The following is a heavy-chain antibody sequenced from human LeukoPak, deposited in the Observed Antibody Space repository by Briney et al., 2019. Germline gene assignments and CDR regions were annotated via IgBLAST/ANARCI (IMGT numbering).Heavy chain of an antibody. V-gene: IGHV3-9*01. Sequence: GRSLRLSCAASGFTFYDYAMHWVRHAPGKGLECVSGISWNSGSIVYADSVKGRFTISRDNAKNSLSLQMNSLRAEDTALYYCAKDVGATPNWFDPWGQGTLVTVSS. D-gene: IGHD1-26*01. CDR1: GFTFYDYA. J-gene: IGHJ5*02. CDR3: AKDVGATPNWFDP. CDR2: ISWNSGSI.